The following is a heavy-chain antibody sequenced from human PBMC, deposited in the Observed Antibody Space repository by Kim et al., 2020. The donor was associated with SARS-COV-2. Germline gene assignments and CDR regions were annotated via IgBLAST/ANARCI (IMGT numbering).Heavy chain of an antibody. CDR3: ARGYGAEGFDP. V-gene: IGHV4-59*13. D-gene: IGHD1-1*01. Sequence: SETLSLTCTVSGGSISSYYWSWIRQPPGKGLEWIGYIYYSGSTNYNPSLKSRVTISVDTSKNQFSLKLSSVTAADTAVYYCARGYGAEGFDPWGQGTLVTVSS. CDR2: IYYSGST. CDR1: GGSISSYY. J-gene: IGHJ5*02.